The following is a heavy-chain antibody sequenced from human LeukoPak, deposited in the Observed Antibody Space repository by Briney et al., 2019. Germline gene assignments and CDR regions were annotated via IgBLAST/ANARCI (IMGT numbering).Heavy chain of an antibody. CDR1: GGSFSGYY. J-gene: IGHJ5*02. CDR2: INHSGST. Sequence: SETLSLTCAVYGGSFSGYYWSWIRQPPGKGLEWIREINHSGSTNYNPSLKSRVTISVDTSKNQFSLKLSSVTAADTAVYYCARQPNIVVVDNWFDPWGQGTLVAVSS. V-gene: IGHV4-34*01. CDR3: ARQPNIVVVDNWFDP. D-gene: IGHD2-15*01.